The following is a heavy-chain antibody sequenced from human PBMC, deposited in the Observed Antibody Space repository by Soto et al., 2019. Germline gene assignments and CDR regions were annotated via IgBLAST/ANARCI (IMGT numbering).Heavy chain of an antibody. D-gene: IGHD5-18*01. CDR2: IYYSGST. V-gene: IGHV4-61*01. CDR3: ARRYGKNAFDI. Sequence: PSETLSLTCTVSGGSVSSGSYYWSWIRQPPGKGLEWIGYIYYSGSTNYNPSLKSRVTISVDTSKNQFSLKLSSVTAADTAVYYCARRYGKNAFDIWGQGTMVTVSS. J-gene: IGHJ3*02. CDR1: GGSVSSGSYY.